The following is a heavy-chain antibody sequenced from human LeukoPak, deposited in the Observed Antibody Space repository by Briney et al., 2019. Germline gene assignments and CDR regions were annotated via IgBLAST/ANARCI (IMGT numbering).Heavy chain of an antibody. CDR1: GFTFSSYS. V-gene: IGHV3-74*01. CDR2: INSDGTST. D-gene: IGHD2-15*01. Sequence: GGSLRLSCAASGFTFSSYSMNWVRQTPGKGLVWVSRINSDGTSTNYADSVKGRFTISRDNAKNTLYLQMNSLRAEDTAVYYCARDLGSGGSCYRNWGQGTLVTVSS. CDR3: ARDLGSGGSCYRN. J-gene: IGHJ4*02.